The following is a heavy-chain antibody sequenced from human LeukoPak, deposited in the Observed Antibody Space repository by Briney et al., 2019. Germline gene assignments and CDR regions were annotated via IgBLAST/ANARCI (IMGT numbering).Heavy chain of an antibody. Sequence: GGSLRLSCAASGFSLSNHWMTWVRQVPGRGPEWVANVNRDGSETYYLDSVKGRFTISKDNAKNSLYLQMNSLRAEDTALYHCARNNGMDVWGQGTTVIVSS. V-gene: IGHV3-7*03. CDR1: GFSLSNHW. CDR2: VNRDGSET. CDR3: ARNNGMDV. J-gene: IGHJ6*02.